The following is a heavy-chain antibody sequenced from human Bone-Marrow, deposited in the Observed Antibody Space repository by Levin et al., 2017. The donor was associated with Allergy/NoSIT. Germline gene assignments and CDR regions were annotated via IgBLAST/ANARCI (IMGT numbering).Heavy chain of an antibody. V-gene: IGHV3-9*01. CDR2: ISWNSDKI. CDR3: VKEGDLLGGLFGDCYYGMGV. CDR1: GFKFDGYA. D-gene: IGHD3-3*01. Sequence: GGSLRLSCVAAGFKFDGYAMHWVRQAPGKGLEWVSGISWNSDKIGYADSVKGRFTISRDNAKKSLYLQMNSLRAEDTALYFCVKEGDLLGGLFGDCYYGMGVWGQGTTVTVSS. J-gene: IGHJ6*02.